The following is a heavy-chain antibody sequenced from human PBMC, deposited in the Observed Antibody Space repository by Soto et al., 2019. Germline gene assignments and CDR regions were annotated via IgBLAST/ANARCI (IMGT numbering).Heavy chain of an antibody. Sequence: EVQLVESGGGLVQPGGSLRLSCAASGFTVGSNYMSWVRQAPGKGLEWVSVIYSGGSTYYADSVKSRFTISRDNSKNTLYIKMNSLRAEDTAVYYCARGYYDSSATFMSYYFEYWGQGTLVTVSS. J-gene: IGHJ4*02. V-gene: IGHV3-66*01. CDR1: GFTVGSNY. D-gene: IGHD3-22*01. CDR2: IYSGGST. CDR3: ARGYYDSSATFMSYYFEY.